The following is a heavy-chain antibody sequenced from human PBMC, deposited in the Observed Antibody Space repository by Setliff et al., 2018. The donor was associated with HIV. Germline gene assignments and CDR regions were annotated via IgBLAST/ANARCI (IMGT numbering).Heavy chain of an antibody. D-gene: IGHD1-26*01. Sequence: ASVKVSCKASGYTFTSYIMNWVRQAPGQGLEWMGWISAYNGNTKYAQKFQGRVTMTTDTSTSTAYMELRSLRSDDTAVYYCARVRVGATPLDYWGQGTLVTVSS. CDR3: ARVRVGATPLDY. CDR2: ISAYNGNT. CDR1: GYTFTSYI. J-gene: IGHJ4*02. V-gene: IGHV1-18*01.